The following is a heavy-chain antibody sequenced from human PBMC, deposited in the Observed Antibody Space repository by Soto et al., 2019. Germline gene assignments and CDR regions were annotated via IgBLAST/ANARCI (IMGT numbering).Heavy chain of an antibody. Sequence: QLQLQESGPGLVKPSETLSLTCNVSGGSIDRSNYYWDWLRQPPGKGLEWIGTTYSNGNAYYNPSLKSRVSRSVDTTTNQFSLKLVSVTAAATAVYYCARHFVAVVIKGWGYWGQGTLVTVSS. CDR2: TYSNGNA. V-gene: IGHV4-39*01. CDR1: GGSIDRSNYY. J-gene: IGHJ4*02. D-gene: IGHD3-10*01. CDR3: ARHFVAVVIKGWGY.